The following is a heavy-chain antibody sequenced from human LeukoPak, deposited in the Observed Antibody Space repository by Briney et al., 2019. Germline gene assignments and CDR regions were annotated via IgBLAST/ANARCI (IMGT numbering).Heavy chain of an antibody. CDR3: ARGGSYYYDTSAYFAY. CDR2: LSGSGGST. V-gene: IGHV3-23*01. J-gene: IGHJ4*02. CDR1: GFTFSSYA. Sequence: GGSLRLSCAAAGFTFSSYAMSWFRQAPGKGLEWVSALSGSGGSTYYADSVKGRFTISRDNSKNTLYLQMNSLRAEDTAVYYCARGGSYYYDTSAYFAYWGQGTLVTVSS. D-gene: IGHD3-22*01.